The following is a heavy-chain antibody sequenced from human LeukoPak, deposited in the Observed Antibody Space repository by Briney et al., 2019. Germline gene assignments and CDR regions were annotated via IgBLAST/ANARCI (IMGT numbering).Heavy chain of an antibody. J-gene: IGHJ6*03. CDR2: INYSGST. Sequence: SSETLSLTCAVYGGSFSGYYWTWIRQPPGKGLEWIGEINYSGSTNYNPSLKSRVTISVDTSKNQFSLKLSSVTAADTAVYYCARRRYMDVWTKGTTVAISS. CDR1: GGSFSGYY. V-gene: IGHV4-34*01. CDR3: ARRRYMDV.